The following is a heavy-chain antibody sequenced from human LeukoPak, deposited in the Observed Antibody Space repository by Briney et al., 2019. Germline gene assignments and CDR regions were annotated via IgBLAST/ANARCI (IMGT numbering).Heavy chain of an antibody. J-gene: IGHJ6*02. CDR1: LYTFTGYY. D-gene: IGHD6-19*01. Sequence: GGSVNVSCKSSLYTFTGYYMHWVRQAPGQGVAWMGWINPNNGSTNYAQKFQGRVTMTRDPTISTAYMELRRLRSDDTAVYYCASSYSSGWFTNYYYYGMDVWGQGTTVTVSS. CDR3: ASSYSSGWFTNYYYYGMDV. CDR2: INPNNGST. V-gene: IGHV1-2*02.